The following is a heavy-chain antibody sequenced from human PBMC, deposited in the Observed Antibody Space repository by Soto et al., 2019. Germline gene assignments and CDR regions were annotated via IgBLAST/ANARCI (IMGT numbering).Heavy chain of an antibody. CDR2: IIPMFGTA. D-gene: IGHD3-22*01. CDR1: GGTFSRYA. Sequence: QVQLVQPGAEVKKPGSSVRVSCKAYGGTFSRYAISWVRQAPGQGLEWMGGIIPMFGTAYYAQKFKGRVTINADEVTSTAYMELSNLRSADTAVDYCARGWGYESSENYHAYWGQGTLVTVSS. V-gene: IGHV1-69*01. CDR3: ARGWGYESSENYHAY. J-gene: IGHJ4*02.